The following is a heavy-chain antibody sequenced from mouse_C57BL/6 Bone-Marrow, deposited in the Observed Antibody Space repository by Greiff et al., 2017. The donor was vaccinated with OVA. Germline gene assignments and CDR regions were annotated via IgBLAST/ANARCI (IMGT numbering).Heavy chain of an antibody. V-gene: IGHV1-81*01. CDR1: GYTFTSYG. CDR3: ARVDYYGVYWYFDV. D-gene: IGHD1-1*01. Sequence: LQESGAELARPGASVKLSCKASGYTFTSYGISWVKQRTGQGLEWIGEIYPRSGNTYYNEKFKGKATLTADKSSSTAYMELRSLTSEDSAVYCCARVDYYGVYWYFDVWGTGTTVTVSS. CDR2: IYPRSGNT. J-gene: IGHJ1*03.